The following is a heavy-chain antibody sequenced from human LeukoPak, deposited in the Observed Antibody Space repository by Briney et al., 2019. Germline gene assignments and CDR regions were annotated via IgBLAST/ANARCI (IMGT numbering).Heavy chain of an antibody. CDR3: TEDIPGTPFNY. V-gene: IGHV3-30*02. CDR2: MQYDGSIK. CDR1: GFTFSTYG. Sequence: GGSLRLSCAASGFTFSTYGMHWVRQAPGKGLEWVAFMQYDGSIKYYADSVKGRFTISRDNSKGMLYLQMNSLRGEDTAVYHCTEDIPGTPFNYWGQGTLVTVSS. D-gene: IGHD1-20*01. J-gene: IGHJ4*02.